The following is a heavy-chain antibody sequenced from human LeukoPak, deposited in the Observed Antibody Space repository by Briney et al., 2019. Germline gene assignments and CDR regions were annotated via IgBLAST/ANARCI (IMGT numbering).Heavy chain of an antibody. V-gene: IGHV1-69*05. D-gene: IGHD2/OR15-2a*01. Sequence: SVKVSCKASGGTFSDYAYTWVRQAPGRGPEWMGGIIPILGRIDYAQKFRGRVTVSTDEFTDTVYLEVSSLRSEDTAVYYCASDFYRDRRDSSSESADHFYYYMDVWGNGTTVTVSS. CDR1: GGTFSDYA. J-gene: IGHJ6*03. CDR2: IIPILGRI. CDR3: ASDFYRDRRDSSSESADHFYYYMDV.